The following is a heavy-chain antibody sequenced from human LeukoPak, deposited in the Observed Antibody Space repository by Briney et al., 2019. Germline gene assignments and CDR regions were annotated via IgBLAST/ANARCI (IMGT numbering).Heavy chain of an antibody. V-gene: IGHV1-18*01. CDR1: GYTFTSYG. D-gene: IGHD2-2*01. CDR3: ARDGSPFIVVVPAPGVGWFDP. CDR2: ISAYNGNT. Sequence: VASVKVSCKASGYTFTSYGISWVRQAPGQGLEWMGWISAYNGNTNYAQKLQGRVTMTTDTSTSTAYMELRSLRSDDTAVYYCARDGSPFIVVVPAPGVGWFDPWSQGTLVTVSS. J-gene: IGHJ5*02.